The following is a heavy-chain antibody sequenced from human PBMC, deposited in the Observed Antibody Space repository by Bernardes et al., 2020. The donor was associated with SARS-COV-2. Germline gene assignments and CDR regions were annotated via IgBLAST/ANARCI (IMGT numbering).Heavy chain of an antibody. CDR3: TRGRESDIVVMVAAADAFEI. V-gene: IGHV3-74*01. D-gene: IGHD2-15*01. CDR1: GFTFSNYW. J-gene: IGHJ3*02. CDR2: INSDGRST. Sequence: GGSLRLSCAASGFTFSNYWMHWVRQAPGKGLVWVSRINSDGRSTSYADSVKGRFTISRDNAKNTLYLQMNSLRAEDTAVYYCTRGRESDIVVMVAAADAFEIWGQGTMVTVSS.